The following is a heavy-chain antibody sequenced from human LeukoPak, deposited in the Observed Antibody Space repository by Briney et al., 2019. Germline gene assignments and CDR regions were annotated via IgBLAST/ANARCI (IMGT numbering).Heavy chain of an antibody. CDR2: ISYDGSNK. CDR1: GFTFSSYG. J-gene: IGHJ4*02. Sequence: GGSLRLSCAASGFTFSSYGMHWVRQAPGKGLEWVAIISYDGSNKYYGDSVKGRFTISRDNSKNTLYLQMNSLRAEDTAVYYCASGSPSSFGYWGQGTLVTVSS. V-gene: IGHV3-30*03. CDR3: ASGSPSSFGY. D-gene: IGHD2-2*01.